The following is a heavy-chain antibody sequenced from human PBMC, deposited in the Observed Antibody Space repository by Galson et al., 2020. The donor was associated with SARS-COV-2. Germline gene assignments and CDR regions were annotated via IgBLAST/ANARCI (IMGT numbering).Heavy chain of an antibody. CDR2: IYYSGST. V-gene: IGHV4-59*01. CDR1: GGSISSYY. CDR3: ALGYSYRRGIVVGNCFDS. D-gene: IGHD5-18*01. J-gene: IGHJ4*02. Sequence: SETLSLTCTVSGGSISSYYWSWIRQPPGKGLECIGYIYYSGSTNYNPSLKSRVTISLDTSKNQFSLKLSSVTAADTAVYYCALGYSYRRGIVVGNCFDSWGQGTLVTVSS.